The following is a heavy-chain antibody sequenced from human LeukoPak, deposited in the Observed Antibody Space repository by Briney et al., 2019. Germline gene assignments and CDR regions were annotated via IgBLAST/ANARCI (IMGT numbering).Heavy chain of an antibody. V-gene: IGHV4-61*02. J-gene: IGHJ4*02. CDR1: GGSISSDRFY. CDR3: ARVPDWTYVPDY. Sequence: SETLSLTCTVSGGSISSDRFYWTWVRQPAGKRPEWIGRIKSSNTNYNPSLKSRVNISVDTSTNLFSLKLSSLTAADTAVYYCARVPDWTYVPDYWGQGTLVTVSS. CDR2: IKSSNT. D-gene: IGHD3-16*01.